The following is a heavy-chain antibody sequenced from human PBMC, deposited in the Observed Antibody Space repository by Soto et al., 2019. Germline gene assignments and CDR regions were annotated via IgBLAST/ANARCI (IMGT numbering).Heavy chain of an antibody. Sequence: EVQLVESGGGLVQPGGSLRLSCAASGFTFSSYGMNWVRQAPGKGLEWVSYISSSSSTIYYADSVKGRFTISRDNAKNSLYLQMNSLIAEDTAVYYCARHPERIAQIGWFDPWGQGTLVTVSS. V-gene: IGHV3-48*01. J-gene: IGHJ5*02. CDR3: ARHPERIAQIGWFDP. CDR2: ISSSSSTI. D-gene: IGHD6-13*01. CDR1: GFTFSSYG.